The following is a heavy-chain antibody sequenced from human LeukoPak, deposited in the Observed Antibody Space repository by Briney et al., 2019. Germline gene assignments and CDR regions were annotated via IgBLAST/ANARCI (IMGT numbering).Heavy chain of an antibody. D-gene: IGHD3-22*01. CDR3: AKAHYDSSGYYSHFYYYGMDV. CDR2: ISGSGGST. V-gene: IGHV3-23*01. Sequence: PGGSLRLSCAASGFTFSSYAMSWVRQAPGKGLEWVSAISGSGGSTYYADSVKGRFTISRDNSKNTLYLQMNSLRAEDTAVYYCAKAHYDSSGYYSHFYYYGMDVWGQGTTVTVSS. J-gene: IGHJ6*02. CDR1: GFTFSSYA.